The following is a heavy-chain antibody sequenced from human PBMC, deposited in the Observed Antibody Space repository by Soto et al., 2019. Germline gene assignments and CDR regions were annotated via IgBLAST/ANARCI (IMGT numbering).Heavy chain of an antibody. V-gene: IGHV1-8*01. CDR1: GYTFTSYD. CDR3: TRRKERSGPHYFDY. CDR2: MNPNSGNT. D-gene: IGHD6-25*01. J-gene: IGHJ4*02. Sequence: GASGKVSCKASGYTFTSYDINWVRQATGQGLEWMGWMNPNSGNTGYAQKFRGRVTMTRNTSISTAYMELSSLTSEDTALYYCTRRKERSGPHYFDYWGQGILVTVSS.